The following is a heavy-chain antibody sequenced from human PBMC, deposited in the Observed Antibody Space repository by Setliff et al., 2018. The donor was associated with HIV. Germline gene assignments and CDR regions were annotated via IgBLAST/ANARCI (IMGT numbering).Heavy chain of an antibody. D-gene: IGHD3-10*01. CDR3: AHKRSSVLRGAIGPQWSWFDP. CDR1: GVSLSTSGEG. Sequence: SGPTLVNPTQTFTLTCTFSGVSLSTSGEGVGWIRQPPGKPLEWLALIYWNDDKRYSPSLKSRLTITKDTSKNQVVLTMSSMDPVDTATYYCAHKRSSVLRGAIGPQWSWFDPWGQGTLVTVSS. V-gene: IGHV2-5*01. CDR2: IYWNDDK. J-gene: IGHJ5*02.